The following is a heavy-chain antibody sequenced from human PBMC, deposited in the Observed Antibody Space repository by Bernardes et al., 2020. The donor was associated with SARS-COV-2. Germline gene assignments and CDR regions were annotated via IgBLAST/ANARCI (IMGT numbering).Heavy chain of an antibody. D-gene: IGHD6-13*01. CDR1: GFTFSNYW. CDR3: ARVAAAANELDH. V-gene: IGHV3-74*01. J-gene: IGHJ4*02. Sequence: GGSLRLSCAASGFTFSNYWMHWVRQAPGKGLVWVSRINSDGSSTNYADSVKGRFTISRDNAKNTLYLQMNSLRAEDTAVYYCARVAAAANELDHWGQGTLVTVSS. CDR2: INSDGSST.